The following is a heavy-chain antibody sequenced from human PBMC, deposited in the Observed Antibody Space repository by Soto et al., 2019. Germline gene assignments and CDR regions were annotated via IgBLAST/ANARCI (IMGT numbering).Heavy chain of an antibody. Sequence: ASVKVSCKASGDTFTEYYIHWVRQAPGQGLEWMGTVNPSGGHTTYAQHFLGRVTMTRDTSTSTLYMELTSLTSEDTAVYYCARGEHVVVVTAALDYWGQGTLVTVSS. J-gene: IGHJ4*02. CDR2: VNPSGGHT. V-gene: IGHV1-46*01. D-gene: IGHD2-21*02. CDR3: ARGEHVVVVTAALDY. CDR1: GDTFTEYY.